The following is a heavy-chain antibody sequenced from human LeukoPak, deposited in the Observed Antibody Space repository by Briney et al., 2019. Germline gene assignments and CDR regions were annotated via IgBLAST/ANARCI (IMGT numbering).Heavy chain of an antibody. J-gene: IGHJ4*02. V-gene: IGHV4-4*02. D-gene: IGHD2-15*01. CDR3: ASNLLGYCSGGSCYGGRYFDY. Sequence: PSGTLSLTCAVSGGSISTNTWWSWVRQPPGKGLEWIGQTSHDGNADYTPSLKSRVTISVDASKNQFSLKLSSVTAADTAVYYCASNLLGYCSGGSCYGGRYFDYWGQGTLVTVSS. CDR1: GGSISTNTW. CDR2: TSHDGNA.